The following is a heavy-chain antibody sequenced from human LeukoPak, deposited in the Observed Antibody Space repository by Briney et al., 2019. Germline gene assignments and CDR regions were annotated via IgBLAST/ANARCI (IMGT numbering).Heavy chain of an antibody. CDR2: IYHSGST. J-gene: IGHJ6*02. Sequence: PSETLSLTCAVSGGSISSGGYSWSWIRQPPGKGLEWIGYIYHSGSTYYNPSLKSRVTISVDRSKNQFSLKLSSVTAADTAVYYCARGREAAGYYYGMDVWGQGTTVTVSS. D-gene: IGHD6-25*01. CDR1: GGSISSGGYS. V-gene: IGHV4-30-2*01. CDR3: ARGREAAGYYYGMDV.